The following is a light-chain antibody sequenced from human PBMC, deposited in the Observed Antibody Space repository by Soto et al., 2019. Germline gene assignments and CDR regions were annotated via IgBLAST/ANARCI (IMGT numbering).Light chain of an antibody. V-gene: IGKV3-20*01. CDR1: QSVSSSY. Sequence: EIVLTQSPGTLSLSPGERATLSCRASQSVSSSYLAWYQQKPGQAPRLLIYGASSRATGISDRFSGSGSGTDFTLTISRLEPEDFAVYYCQQYDSSRCTFGQGTKLEIK. CDR2: GAS. CDR3: QQYDSSRCT. J-gene: IGKJ2*02.